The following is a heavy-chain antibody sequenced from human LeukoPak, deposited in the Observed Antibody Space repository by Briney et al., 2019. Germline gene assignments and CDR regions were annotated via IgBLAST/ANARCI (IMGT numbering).Heavy chain of an antibody. CDR3: AKEGYDSSGYCDDAFDI. V-gene: IGHV3-30*18. J-gene: IGHJ3*02. CDR1: GFTFSSYG. D-gene: IGHD3-22*01. Sequence: GGSLRLSCAASGFTFSSYGMHWVRQAPGKGLEWVAVISYDGSNKYYADSVKGRFTISRDNSKNTLYLQMNSLRAEDTAVYYCAKEGYDSSGYCDDAFDIWGQGTMVTVSS. CDR2: ISYDGSNK.